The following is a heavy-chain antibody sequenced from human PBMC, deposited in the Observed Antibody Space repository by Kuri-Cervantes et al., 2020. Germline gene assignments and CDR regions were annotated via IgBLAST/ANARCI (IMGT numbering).Heavy chain of an antibody. D-gene: IGHD2-2*01. J-gene: IGHJ4*02. CDR1: GYSFTSYW. V-gene: IGHV5-51*01. CDR2: IYPGDSDT. Sequence: KVSCKGSGYSFTSYWIGWVRQMPGKGLERMGIIYPGDSDTRYSPSFQGQVTISADKSISTAYLQWSSLKASDTAMYYCARLQTHGYCSSTSCRYFDYWGQGTLVTVSS. CDR3: ARLQTHGYCSSTSCRYFDY.